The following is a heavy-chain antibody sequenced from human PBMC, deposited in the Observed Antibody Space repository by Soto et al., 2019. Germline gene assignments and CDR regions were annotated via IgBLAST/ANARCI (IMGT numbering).Heavy chain of an antibody. CDR3: AREFKFPSWELLRYLDY. J-gene: IGHJ4*02. CDR2: IYTSGST. D-gene: IGHD1-26*01. CDR1: AGSISSYY. Sequence: SETLSLTCTVSAGSISSYYWSWIRQPAGKGLEWIGRIYTSGSTNYNPSLKSRVTMSVDTSKNQFSLKLSSVTAADTAVYYCAREFKFPSWELLRYLDYWGQGALVTVSS. V-gene: IGHV4-4*07.